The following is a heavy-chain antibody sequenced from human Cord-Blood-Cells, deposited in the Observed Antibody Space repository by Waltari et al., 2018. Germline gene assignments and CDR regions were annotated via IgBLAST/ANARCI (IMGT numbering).Heavy chain of an antibody. CDR3: ARGGNYDFWSGYHDAFDI. V-gene: IGHV4-38-2*02. CDR1: GYSISSGYY. CDR2: IYHSGRT. D-gene: IGHD3-3*01. J-gene: IGHJ3*02. Sequence: QVQLQESGPGLVKPSETLSLTCTVSGYSISSGYYWGWIRQPPGKGLEWIGSIYHSGRTYYNPSLKSRVTISVDTSKNQFSLKLSSVTAADTAVYYCARGGNYDFWSGYHDAFDIWGQGTMVTVSS.